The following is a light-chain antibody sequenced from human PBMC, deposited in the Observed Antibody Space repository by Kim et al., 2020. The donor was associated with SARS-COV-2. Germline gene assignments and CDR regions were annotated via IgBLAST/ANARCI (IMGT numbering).Light chain of an antibody. Sequence: ASVKLTCTLSSGHSRYAIAWHQQQPEKGPRFLIKVNIDGSHRKGDGISDRFSGSGSGAERYLTISNLQSDDDADYYCQTWGPGFRVFGGGTQLTVL. V-gene: IGLV4-69*01. CDR2: VNIDGSH. CDR1: SGHSRYA. CDR3: QTWGPGFRV. J-gene: IGLJ2*01.